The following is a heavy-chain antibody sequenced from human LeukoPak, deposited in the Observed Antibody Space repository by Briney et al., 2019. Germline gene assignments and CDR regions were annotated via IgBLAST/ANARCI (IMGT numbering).Heavy chain of an antibody. CDR1: GGSISSGSYY. J-gene: IGHJ4*02. CDR3: ARDSGITGTPDY. D-gene: IGHD1-20*01. CDR2: IYTSGST. V-gene: IGHV4-61*02. Sequence: SETLSLTCTVSGGSISSGSYYWSWIRQPAGKGLEWIGRIYTSGSTNYNPSLKSRVTISVDTSKNQFSLKLSSVTAADTAVYCCARDSGITGTPDYWGQGTLVTVSS.